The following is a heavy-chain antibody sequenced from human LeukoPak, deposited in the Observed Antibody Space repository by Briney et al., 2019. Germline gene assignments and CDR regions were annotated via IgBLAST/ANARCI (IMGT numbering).Heavy chain of an antibody. CDR3: VREGYYDSSGYLGVFDY. CDR1: GFTFSSYE. V-gene: IGHV3-48*03. J-gene: IGHJ4*02. CDR2: ISDSGTTK. D-gene: IGHD3-22*01. Sequence: GGSLRLSCAASGFTFSSYEMNWVRQAPGKGLEWVSHISDSGTTKSYADSVKGRFTISRDNAKNSMYLQMNSLRAEDTAVYYCVREGYYDSSGYLGVFDYWGQGTLVTVFS.